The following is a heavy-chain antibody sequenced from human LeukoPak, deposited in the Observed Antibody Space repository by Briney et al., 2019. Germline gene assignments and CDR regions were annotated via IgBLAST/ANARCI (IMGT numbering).Heavy chain of an antibody. J-gene: IGHJ4*02. CDR1: GGSISNSSYY. CDR2: IFYGGST. Sequence: SETLSLTCTVSGGSISNSSYYWGWIRQPPGKGLEWIGSIFYGGSTYYNPSLKSRVTISVDTSKNQFSLKLSSVTAADTAVYYCARGGTLYSSSWWGQGTLVTVSS. V-gene: IGHV4-39*07. CDR3: ARGGTLYSSSW. D-gene: IGHD6-13*01.